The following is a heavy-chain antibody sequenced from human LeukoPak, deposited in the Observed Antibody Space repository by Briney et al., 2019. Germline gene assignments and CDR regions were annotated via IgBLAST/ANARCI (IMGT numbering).Heavy chain of an antibody. D-gene: IGHD6-13*01. Sequence: GGSLRLSCAASGFTFSNYGFHWVRQAPGEGLEWVAVISFDGNNKYYVDSVKGRFTISRDNSKSTLYLQMNSLSAEDTAVYYCAKPTSAAAGLFDYWGQGTLVTVSS. CDR1: GFTFSNYG. J-gene: IGHJ4*02. V-gene: IGHV3-30*18. CDR2: ISFDGNNK. CDR3: AKPTSAAAGLFDY.